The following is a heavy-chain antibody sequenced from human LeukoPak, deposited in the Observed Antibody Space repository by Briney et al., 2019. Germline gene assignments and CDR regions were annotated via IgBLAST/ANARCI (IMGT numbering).Heavy chain of an antibody. D-gene: IGHD6-13*01. CDR2: IYYSGST. V-gene: IGHV4-31*03. CDR3: AREMGAAAGTHGLDV. Sequence: PSETLSLTCTVSGGSISSGGYYWSWIRQHPGKGLEWIGYIYYSGSTYYNPSLKSRVTISVDTSKNQFSLKLSSVTAADTAVYYCAREMGAAAGTHGLDVWGQGTTVTVYS. J-gene: IGHJ6*02. CDR1: GGSISSGGYY.